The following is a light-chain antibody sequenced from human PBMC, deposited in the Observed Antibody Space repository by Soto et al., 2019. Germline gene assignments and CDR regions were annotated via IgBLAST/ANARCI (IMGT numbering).Light chain of an antibody. J-gene: IGLJ1*01. CDR2: DVS. V-gene: IGLV2-14*01. CDR3: SSYTSSSTLLYV. Sequence: QSALTQPASVSGSPGQSITISCTGTSSDVGGYNYVSWYQQHPGKAPKLMIYDVSNRPSGVSSSKSGNTASLTISGLQAEDEADYYCSSYTSSSTLLYVFGTGTKLTVL. CDR1: SSDVGGYNY.